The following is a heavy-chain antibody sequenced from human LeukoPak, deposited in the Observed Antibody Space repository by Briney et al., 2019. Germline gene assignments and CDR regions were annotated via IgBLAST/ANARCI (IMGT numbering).Heavy chain of an antibody. CDR1: GFAFRDYY. J-gene: IGHJ4*02. CDR3: ARAGRGFSYGSSDY. V-gene: IGHV3-11*04. Sequence: GGSLRLSCAASGFAFRDYYMSWIRQPPGKGLEWVSYISSSGSTMYYADSVKGRFTISRDNAKNSLYLQMNSLRVEDTAVYYCARAGRGFSYGSSDYWGQGTLVTVSS. D-gene: IGHD5-18*01. CDR2: ISSSGSTM.